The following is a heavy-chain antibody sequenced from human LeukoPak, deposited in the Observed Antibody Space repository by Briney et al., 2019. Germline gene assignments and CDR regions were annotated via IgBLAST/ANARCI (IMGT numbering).Heavy chain of an antibody. D-gene: IGHD2-2*01. CDR2: ISGSGGST. V-gene: IGHV3-23*01. J-gene: IGHJ4*02. CDR3: ARVYCSSTSCYGPLDY. Sequence: GGSLRLSCAASGFTFSSYAMSWVRQAPGKGLEWVSAISGSGGSTYYADSVKGRFTISRDNSKNTLYLQMNSLRAEDTAVYYCARVYCSSTSCYGPLDYWGQGTLVTVSS. CDR1: GFTFSSYA.